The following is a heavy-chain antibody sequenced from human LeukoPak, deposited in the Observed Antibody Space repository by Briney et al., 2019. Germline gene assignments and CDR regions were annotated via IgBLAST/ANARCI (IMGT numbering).Heavy chain of an antibody. CDR1: GFTVSSNY. CDR3: ARDLLELPKFYYYGMDI. Sequence: GGSLRLSCAASGFTVSSNYMSWVRQAPGKGLEWVSIIYSGGSTYYADSVKGRFTISRDNSKNTLYLQMNNLRAEDTAVYYCARDLLELPKFYYYGMDIWGQGTTVTGSS. V-gene: IGHV3-53*01. J-gene: IGHJ6*02. CDR2: IYSGGST. D-gene: IGHD1-26*01.